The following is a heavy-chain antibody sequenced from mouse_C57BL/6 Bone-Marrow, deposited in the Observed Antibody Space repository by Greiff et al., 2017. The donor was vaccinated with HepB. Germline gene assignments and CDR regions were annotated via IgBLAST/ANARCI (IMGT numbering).Heavy chain of an antibody. Sequence: VKLMESGPGLVQPSQSLSITCTVSGFSLTSYGVHWVRQSPGKGLEWLGVLWSGGSTDYNAAFISRLSISKDTSKSQVFFKMNSLQADDTAIYYCARNAHFYYYGSSYSFAYWGQGTLVTVSA. CDR1: GFSLTSYG. V-gene: IGHV2-2*01. CDR3: ARNAHFYYYGSSYSFAY. J-gene: IGHJ3*01. D-gene: IGHD1-1*01. CDR2: LWSGGST.